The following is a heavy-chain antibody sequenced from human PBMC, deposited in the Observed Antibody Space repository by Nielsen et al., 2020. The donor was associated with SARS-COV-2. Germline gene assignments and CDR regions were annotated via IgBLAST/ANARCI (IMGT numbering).Heavy chain of an antibody. CDR2: ISYDGSNK. CDR1: GFTFSSYG. CDR3: ARGGLEEGYYYYYYGMDV. Sequence: GESLKISCAASGFTFSSYGMHWVRQAPGKGLEWVAVISYDGSNKYYADSVKGRFTISRDNSKNTLYLQMNSLRAEDTAVYYCARGGLEEGYYYYYYGMDVWGQGTTVTVSS. D-gene: IGHD3-16*01. V-gene: IGHV3-30*03. J-gene: IGHJ6*02.